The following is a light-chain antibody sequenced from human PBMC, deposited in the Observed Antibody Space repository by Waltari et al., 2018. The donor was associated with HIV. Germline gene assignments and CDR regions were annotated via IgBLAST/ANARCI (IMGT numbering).Light chain of an antibody. CDR2: EDN. Sequence: LTQPHSVSGSAGKTVTISCTRDSGSIGSNYVQWFQQRPGSSPRTLIFEDNQRPSGVSDRFSASIDSSSNSASLTISGLKTEDEGHYYCQSYDTKTHWVFGGGTKLTVL. CDR1: SGSIGSNY. CDR3: QSYDTKTHWV. V-gene: IGLV6-57*01. J-gene: IGLJ3*02.